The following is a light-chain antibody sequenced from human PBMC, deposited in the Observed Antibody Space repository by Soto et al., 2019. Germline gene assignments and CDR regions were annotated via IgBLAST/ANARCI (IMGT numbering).Light chain of an antibody. CDR1: SPNIGAGYG. Sequence: QSVLTQPPSVSGAPGQRVTISCTGSSPNIGAGYGVHWYQQLPGTAPKLLIYGNSNRPSGVPDRFSGSKSGTSASPAITGLRAEDEADYYCQSYDSSLSGWVFGGGTKLTVL. J-gene: IGLJ3*02. CDR2: GNS. V-gene: IGLV1-40*01. CDR3: QSYDSSLSGWV.